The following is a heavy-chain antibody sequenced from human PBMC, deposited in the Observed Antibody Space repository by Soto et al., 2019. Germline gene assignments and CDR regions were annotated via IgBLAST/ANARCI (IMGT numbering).Heavy chain of an antibody. J-gene: IGHJ6*02. CDR2: INHSGST. CDR3: ARGPRLLWFGEFVPNYYYYYGMDV. Sequence: KPSETLSLTCAVYGGSFSGYYWSWIRQPPGKGLEWIGEINHSGSTNYNPSLKSRVTISVDTSKNQFSLKLSSVTAADTAVYYCARGPRLLWFGEFVPNYYYYYGMDVWGQGTTVTVSS. V-gene: IGHV4-34*01. CDR1: GGSFSGYY. D-gene: IGHD3-10*01.